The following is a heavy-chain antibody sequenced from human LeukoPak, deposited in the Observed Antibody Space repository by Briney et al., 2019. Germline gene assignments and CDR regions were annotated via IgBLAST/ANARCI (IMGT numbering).Heavy chain of an antibody. CDR2: IYYSGST. V-gene: IGHV4-59*01. J-gene: IGHJ4*02. D-gene: IGHD2-2*03. Sequence: PSETLSLTCTVSGGSISSYYWSWIRQPPGKGPEWIGYIYYSGSTNYNPSLKSRVTISVDTSKNQFSLKLRSVTAADTAVYYCARDGGYCSSTNCYDYWGQGTLVTVSS. CDR1: GGSISSYY. CDR3: ARDGGYCSSTNCYDY.